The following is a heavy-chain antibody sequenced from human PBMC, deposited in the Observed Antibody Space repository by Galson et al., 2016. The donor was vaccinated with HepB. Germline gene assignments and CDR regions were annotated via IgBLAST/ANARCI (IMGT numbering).Heavy chain of an antibody. CDR3: ARHDCDVSICSARSTNWFDP. CDR2: IYYSGTT. CDR1: GVSISDTTYY. V-gene: IGHV4-39*01. D-gene: IGHD2-21*01. Sequence: LSLTCTVSGVSISDTTYYWGWIRQPPGKGLEWIGSIYYSGTTYYNPSLQSRVIISLDTSKNQFYLSLSSVTAADTAVYFCARHDCDVSICSARSTNWFDPWGQGTLVTVSS. J-gene: IGHJ5*02.